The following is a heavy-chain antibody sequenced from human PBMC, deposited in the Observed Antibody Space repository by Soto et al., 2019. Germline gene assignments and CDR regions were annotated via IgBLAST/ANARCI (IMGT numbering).Heavy chain of an antibody. J-gene: IGHJ4*02. CDR3: ARDGSSGYDGLGIDY. V-gene: IGHV4-59*01. CDR1: GGSISSYY. Sequence: SETLSLTCTVSGGSISSYYWSWIRQPPGKGLEWIGYIYYSGSTSYNPSLKSRVTISVDTSKNQFSLKLSSVTAADTAVYYCARDGSSGYDGLGIDYWGQGTLVTVSS. D-gene: IGHD5-12*01. CDR2: IYYSGST.